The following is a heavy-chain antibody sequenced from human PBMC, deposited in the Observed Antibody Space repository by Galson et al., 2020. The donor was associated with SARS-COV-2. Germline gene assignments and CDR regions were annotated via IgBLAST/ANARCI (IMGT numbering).Heavy chain of an antibody. J-gene: IGHJ6*02. D-gene: IGHD2-2*03. CDR3: ARDPLDYGMDV. Sequence: SETLSLTCTVSGGSISNYYWSWIRQPPGKGLEWIGYIYYSGSTNYNPSLKSRVTISVDTSKNQFSLKLSSVTAADTAVYYCARDPLDYGMDVWGQGTTVTVSS. CDR1: GGSISNYY. V-gene: IGHV4-59*01. CDR2: IYYSGST.